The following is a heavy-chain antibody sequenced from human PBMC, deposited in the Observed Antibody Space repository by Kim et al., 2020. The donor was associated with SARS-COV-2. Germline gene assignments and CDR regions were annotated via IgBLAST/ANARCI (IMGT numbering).Heavy chain of an antibody. V-gene: IGHV3-7*03. CDR2: IKDDGSEK. J-gene: IGHJ4*02. Sequence: GGSLRLSCAASGFTFRSFWMGWVRQPPGKGLEWVANIKDDGSEKYYVDSVKGRFTISRDNAKNSLYLQMDSLRAEDTAAYYCTRHIRRDYKGDNWGQGTRVTVPS. CDR1: GFTFRSFW. CDR3: TRHIRRDYKGDN. D-gene: IGHD4-17*01.